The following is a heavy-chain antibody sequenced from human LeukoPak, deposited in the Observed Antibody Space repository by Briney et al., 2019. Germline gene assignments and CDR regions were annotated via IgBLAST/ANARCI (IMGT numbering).Heavy chain of an antibody. CDR2: ISAYNSNT. V-gene: IGHV1-18*01. Sequence: ASVKLSCTVSGYTFTSYGMSWVRQAPGQGLEWMGWISAYNSNTNYAQKLQGRVTMTTDTSTSTAYMELRSLRSDDTAVYYCARDHSYYDILTGYYPYGMDVWGQGTTVTVSS. D-gene: IGHD3-9*01. J-gene: IGHJ6*02. CDR1: GYTFTSYG. CDR3: ARDHSYYDILTGYYPYGMDV.